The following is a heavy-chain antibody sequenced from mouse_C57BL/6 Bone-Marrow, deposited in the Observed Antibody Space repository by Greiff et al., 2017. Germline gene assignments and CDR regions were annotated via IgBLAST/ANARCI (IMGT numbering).Heavy chain of an antibody. CDR1: GYTFTSYW. D-gene: IGHD1-1*01. CDR3: ARGGVYYYGSSGAWFAY. J-gene: IGHJ3*01. CDR2: IHPNSGST. Sequence: QVQLQQPGAELVKPGASVKLSCKASGYTFTSYWMHWVKQRPGQGLEWIGMIHPNSGSTNYNEKFKSKATLTVDKSSSTAYMQLSSRTSEDSAVYYCARGGVYYYGSSGAWFAYWGQGTLVTVSA. V-gene: IGHV1-64*01.